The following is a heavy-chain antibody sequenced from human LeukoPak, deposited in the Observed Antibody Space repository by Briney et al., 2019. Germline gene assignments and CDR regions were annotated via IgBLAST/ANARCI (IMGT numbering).Heavy chain of an antibody. J-gene: IGHJ4*02. CDR2: INHSGST. CDR3: AKSNGYGLIDY. V-gene: IGHV4-34*01. CDR1: GGPFSGYY. Sequence: SETLSLTCAVYGGPFSGYYWSWIRQPPGKGLEWIGEINHSGSTNYNPSLKSRVTISVDTSKNQFFLKLSSVTAADTAMYYCAKSNGYGLIDYWGQGTLVTVSS. D-gene: IGHD5-12*01.